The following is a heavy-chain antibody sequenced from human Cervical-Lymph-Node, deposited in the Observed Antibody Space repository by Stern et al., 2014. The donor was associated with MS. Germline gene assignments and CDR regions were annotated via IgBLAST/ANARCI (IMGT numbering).Heavy chain of an antibody. CDR2: TFSNDEK. V-gene: IGHV2-26*01. Sequence: QITLKESGPVLVKPTETLTLTCTVSGFSLSNARMGVSWIRQPPGKALEWLAPTFSNDEKSYSTSLKSRLTISKDTSKSQVVLTMTNMDPVDTATYYCARIRGAWYYDSYYFDYWGQGTLVTVSS. CDR1: GFSLSNARMG. J-gene: IGHJ4*02. CDR3: ARIRGAWYYDSYYFDY. D-gene: IGHD3-22*01.